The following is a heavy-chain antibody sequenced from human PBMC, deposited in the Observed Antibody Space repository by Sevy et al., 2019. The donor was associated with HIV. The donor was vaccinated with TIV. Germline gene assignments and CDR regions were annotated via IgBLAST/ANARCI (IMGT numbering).Heavy chain of an antibody. CDR3: AREGCSKPHDY. V-gene: IGHV3-23*01. Sequence: GSLRLSCAASGFTFSNYAMSWVRQAPGKGLEWVSTFSFGCGKINYADSVKGRFTISRDNSKNTLYLQMYSLRAEDTALYYCAREGCSKPHDYWGQGTLVTVSS. CDR2: FSFGCGKI. CDR1: GFTFSNYA. D-gene: IGHD2-2*01. J-gene: IGHJ4*02.